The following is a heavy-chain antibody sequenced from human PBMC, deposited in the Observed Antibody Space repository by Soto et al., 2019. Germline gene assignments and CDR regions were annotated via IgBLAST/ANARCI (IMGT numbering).Heavy chain of an antibody. D-gene: IGHD2-8*01. V-gene: IGHV3-33*03. CDR2: IWYHGGNE. Sequence: QVQLVESGGGVVQPGRSLRLSCAVSGFTFSDFGMHWVRQAPGKGLEWVALIWYHGGNEEYADSVKGRFSISRDNSKNTLYLEIDSLRAEDTAVYYCARRGCVKGVCYNSYDMWGPGTMVTVSS. CDR3: ARRGCVKGVCYNSYDM. CDR1: GFTFSDFG. J-gene: IGHJ3*02.